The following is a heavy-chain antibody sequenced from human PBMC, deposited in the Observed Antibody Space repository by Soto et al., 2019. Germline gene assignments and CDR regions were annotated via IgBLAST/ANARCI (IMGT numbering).Heavy chain of an antibody. CDR3: ARAFDYGDEREIDF. Sequence: QVQLVPCGAEVKKPGASVKVSCQTSGYTFSNYDINWVRQAPGQGFEWMGFISVYNEDKNYAQKFQGRLAKTTHTFTNTSYVDLRNLRADDTAGYYCARAFDYGDEREIDFCGQGTLVTVSS. CDR2: ISVYNEDK. J-gene: IGHJ4*02. V-gene: IGHV1-18*01. D-gene: IGHD4-17*01. CDR1: GYTFSNYD.